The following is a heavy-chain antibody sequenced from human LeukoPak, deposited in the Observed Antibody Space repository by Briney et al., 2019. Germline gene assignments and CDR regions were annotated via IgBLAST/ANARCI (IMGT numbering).Heavy chain of an antibody. CDR1: GGSISSGGYY. Sequence: SETLSLTCTVSGGSISSGGYYWSWIRQHPGKGLEWIGYIYYSGSTYYNPSLKSRVTISVDTSKNQFSLKLSSVTAADTAVYYCAGERITMVRGVTQRAFDIWGQGTMVTVSS. CDR2: IYYSGST. J-gene: IGHJ3*02. D-gene: IGHD3-10*01. V-gene: IGHV4-31*03. CDR3: AGERITMVRGVTQRAFDI.